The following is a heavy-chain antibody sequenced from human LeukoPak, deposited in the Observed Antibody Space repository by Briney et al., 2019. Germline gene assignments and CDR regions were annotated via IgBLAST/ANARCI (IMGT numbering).Heavy chain of an antibody. J-gene: IGHJ3*02. Sequence: GGSLRLSCAASGFTFSSYAMSWVRQAPGKGLEWVSAISGSGGSTYYADSVKGRFTISRDNSKNTLYLQMNSLRAEDTAVYYCPKDQFSFWRPYDAFDIWGQGTMVTVSS. CDR1: GFTFSSYA. V-gene: IGHV3-23*01. CDR3: PKDQFSFWRPYDAFDI. CDR2: ISGSGGST. D-gene: IGHD3-3*01.